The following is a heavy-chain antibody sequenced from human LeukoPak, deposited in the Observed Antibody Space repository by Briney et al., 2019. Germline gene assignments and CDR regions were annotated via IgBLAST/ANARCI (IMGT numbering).Heavy chain of an antibody. CDR1: GFTFSSYA. CDR2: ISGSGGST. V-gene: IGHV3-23*01. D-gene: IGHD3-10*01. Sequence: GGSLRLSCAASGFTFSSYAMSWVRQAPGKGLEWVSAISGSGGSTYYADSVKGRFTISRDNSKNTLYPQMNSLRAEDTAVYYCAKGEWFGERHTNYFDYWGQGTLVTVSS. CDR3: AKGEWFGERHTNYFDY. J-gene: IGHJ4*02.